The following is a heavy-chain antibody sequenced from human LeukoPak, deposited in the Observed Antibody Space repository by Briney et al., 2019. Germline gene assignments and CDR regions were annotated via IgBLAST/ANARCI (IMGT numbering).Heavy chain of an antibody. CDR3: ARALGYCSGGSCYSDVVDI. V-gene: IGHV4-59*01. J-gene: IGHJ3*02. CDR1: GGSISSYY. CDR2: IYYSGST. D-gene: IGHD2-15*01. Sequence: PSETLSLTCTVSGGSISSYYWSWIRQPPGKGLEWIGYIYYSGSTNYNPSLKSRVTISVNTSKNQFSLKLSSVTAADTAVYYCARALGYCSGGSCYSDVVDIWGQGTMVTVSS.